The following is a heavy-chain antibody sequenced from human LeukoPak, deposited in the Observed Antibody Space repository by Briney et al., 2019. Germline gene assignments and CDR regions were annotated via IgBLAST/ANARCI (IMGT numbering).Heavy chain of an antibody. V-gene: IGHV3-30*02. CDR2: IRYDGSNK. D-gene: IGHD2-2*01. J-gene: IGHJ4*02. Sequence: PGGSLRLSCAASGFTFSSYGMHWVRQAPGKGLEWVAFIRYDGSNKYYADSVKGRFAISRDNSMNRLYLQMNSLRAEDTAVYYCAKVPSHCSSTSCYGLLTDWGQGTLVTVSS. CDR1: GFTFSSYG. CDR3: AKVPSHCSSTSCYGLLTD.